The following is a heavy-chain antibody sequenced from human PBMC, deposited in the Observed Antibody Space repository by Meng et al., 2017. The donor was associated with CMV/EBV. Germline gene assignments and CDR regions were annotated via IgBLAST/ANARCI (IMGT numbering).Heavy chain of an antibody. Sequence: SETLSPTWTVSGGFISSISYSWGWILQPPVKGVEWAGSIYYTGSTYYNPSLKSRVAISVDTSKNQFSLKLSSVTAADTAVYYCARAPDPKPTTVTTSEYYFDYWGQGTLVTVSS. D-gene: IGHD4-11*01. CDR2: IYYTGST. CDR1: GGFISSISYS. J-gene: IGHJ4*02. V-gene: IGHV4-39*07. CDR3: ARAPDPKPTTVTTSEYYFDY.